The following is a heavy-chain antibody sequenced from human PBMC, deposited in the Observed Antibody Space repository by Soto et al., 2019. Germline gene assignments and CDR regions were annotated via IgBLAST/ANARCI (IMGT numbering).Heavy chain of an antibody. V-gene: IGHV4-59*01. CDR2: MLSIGFS. CDR1: GASMNNYY. D-gene: IGHD3-16*01. J-gene: IGHJ5*02. CDR3: VRSGHTFGGVT. Sequence: SETLSLPCTVSGASMNNYYGGCVRQTPWKGLEWTVYMLSIGFSNYNSSLKSRVSISVDTSKNQFSLKLTSVTAADTAIYYCVRSGHTFGGVTWGLGTLVTVSS.